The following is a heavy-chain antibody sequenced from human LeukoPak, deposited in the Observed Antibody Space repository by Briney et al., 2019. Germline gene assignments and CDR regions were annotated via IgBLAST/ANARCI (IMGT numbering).Heavy chain of an antibody. CDR3: AREANSYDSGTYAWFDY. Sequence: SETLSLTCAVYGGSFRAYFWSWIRKSPGKGLEWIGEINHSGDTNYNPSLKNRVTISSDSSKDQFSLKLNSVTAADTAIYYCAREANSYDSGTYAWFDYWGLGTLVTVSS. J-gene: IGHJ4*02. V-gene: IGHV4-34*01. D-gene: IGHD3-10*01. CDR2: INHSGDT. CDR1: GGSFRAYF.